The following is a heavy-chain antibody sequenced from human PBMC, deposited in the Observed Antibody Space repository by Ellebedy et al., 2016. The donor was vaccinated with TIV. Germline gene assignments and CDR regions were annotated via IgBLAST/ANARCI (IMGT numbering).Heavy chain of an antibody. CDR2: INSDLRYI. CDR3: VTERGKSGLLSLFYL. Sequence: PGGSLRLSCAASGFTFSSWRLNWIRQAPGKGLEWVASINSDLRYINYTDSVKGRFTISRDDTQNSVSLQMDSLRAEDTALYHCVTERGKSGLLSLFYLWGQGTQVTVSS. J-gene: IGHJ5*02. D-gene: IGHD2-21*02. CDR1: GFTFSSWR. V-gene: IGHV3-21*01.